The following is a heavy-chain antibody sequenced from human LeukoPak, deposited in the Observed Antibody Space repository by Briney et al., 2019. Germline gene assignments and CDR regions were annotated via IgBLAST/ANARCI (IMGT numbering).Heavy chain of an antibody. V-gene: IGHV3-74*01. CDR3: ATDTSSSPLSLRDY. Sequence: GSLSLSCAGSGFTFSTYWMHWVRQAPGKGLVWISRINIAGSSTSYADSVKGRFTISRDNAKNTVYLQMNSLRAEDTAVYYCATDTSSSPLSLRDYWGQGTLVTVSS. CDR1: GFTFSTYW. J-gene: IGHJ4*02. D-gene: IGHD6-6*01. CDR2: INIAGSST.